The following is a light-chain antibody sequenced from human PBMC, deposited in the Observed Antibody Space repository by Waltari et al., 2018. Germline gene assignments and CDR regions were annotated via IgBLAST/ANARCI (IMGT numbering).Light chain of an antibody. J-gene: IGLJ1*01. CDR2: EVT. CDR3: SSYAGSNNFDV. V-gene: IGLV2-8*01. Sequence: QSALTQPPSASGSPGQSVTISCTGTSSDVGGYNYISWYRQHPGKAPKLMSYEVTKRPSGVPGRFSGSKSGNTASLTVSGLQAEDEADYYCSSYAGSNNFDVFGTGTKVTVL. CDR1: SSDVGGYNY.